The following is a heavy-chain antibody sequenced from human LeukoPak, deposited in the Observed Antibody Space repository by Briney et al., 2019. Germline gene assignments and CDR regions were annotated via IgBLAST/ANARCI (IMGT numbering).Heavy chain of an antibody. CDR1: GYTFTGYH. J-gene: IGHJ4*02. V-gene: IGHV1-46*01. Sequence: ASVKVSCKASGYTFTGYHIHWVRQAPGQGLEWMGIINPSGGSTSYAQKFQGRVTMTRDTSTSTVYMELSSLRSEDTAVYYCARAYGSGSYFFDYWGQGTLVTVSS. CDR3: ARAYGSGSYFFDY. CDR2: INPSGGST. D-gene: IGHD3-10*01.